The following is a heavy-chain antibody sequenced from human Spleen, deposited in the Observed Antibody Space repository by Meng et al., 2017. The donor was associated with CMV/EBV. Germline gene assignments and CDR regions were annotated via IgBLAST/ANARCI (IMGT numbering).Heavy chain of an antibody. CDR2: IKSKTDGGTT. Sequence: GESLKISCAASGFTFSNAWMSWVRQAPGKGLEWVGRIKSKTDGGTTDYAAPVKGRFTISRDDSKNTLYLQMNSLKTEDTAVYYCTTGAYYDFWSGYLRGDYWGQGTLVTVSP. J-gene: IGHJ4*02. V-gene: IGHV3-15*01. CDR1: GFTFSNAW. D-gene: IGHD3-3*01. CDR3: TTGAYYDFWSGYLRGDY.